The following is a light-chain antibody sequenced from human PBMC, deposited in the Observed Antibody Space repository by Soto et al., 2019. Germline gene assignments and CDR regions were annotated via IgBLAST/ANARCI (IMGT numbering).Light chain of an antibody. CDR3: QQYGRSPPFT. V-gene: IGKV3-20*01. CDR1: QSVSSTY. Sequence: EIVLTQSPGTLSLSPGERATLSCRASQSVSSTYIAWYQQNPGQAPRLLIYGASSRATGIPDRFRGSGSGTDFTLTISRLEPEDFAVYFCQQYGRSPPFTFGQGTKVEIK. J-gene: IGKJ2*01. CDR2: GAS.